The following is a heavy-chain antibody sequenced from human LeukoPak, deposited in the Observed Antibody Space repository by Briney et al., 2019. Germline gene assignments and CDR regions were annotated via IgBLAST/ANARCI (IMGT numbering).Heavy chain of an antibody. V-gene: IGHV1-2*02. D-gene: IGHD3-3*01. CDR2: INPNSGGT. CDR3: ARANTDFWSGYSTGY. Sequence: ASAKVSCKASGYTFTGYYMHWVRQAPGQGLEWMGWINPNSGGTNYAQKFQGRVTMTRDTSISTAYMELSRLRSDDTAVYYCARANTDFWSGYSTGYWGQGTLVTVSS. CDR1: GYTFTGYY. J-gene: IGHJ4*02.